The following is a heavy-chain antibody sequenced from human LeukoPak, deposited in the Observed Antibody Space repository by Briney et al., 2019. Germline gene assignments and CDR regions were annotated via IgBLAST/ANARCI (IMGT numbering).Heavy chain of an antibody. CDR3: ARVPRSSGWYPFDY. CDR1: GFTVSSNY. J-gene: IGHJ4*02. Sequence: GGSLRLSCAASGFTVSSNYMSWVRQAPGKGLEWVSVIYSGGSTYYADSVRGRFTISRDNSKNTLYLQMNSLRAEDTAVYYCARVPRSSGWYPFDYWGPGTLVTVSS. V-gene: IGHV3-53*01. CDR2: IYSGGST. D-gene: IGHD6-19*01.